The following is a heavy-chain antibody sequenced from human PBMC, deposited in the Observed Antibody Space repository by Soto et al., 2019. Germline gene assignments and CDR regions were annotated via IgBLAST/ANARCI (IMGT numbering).Heavy chain of an antibody. Sequence: PSETLSLTCTVSGGSISSSSYYWGWIRQPPGKGLERIGSIYYSGSTYYNPSLKSRVTISVDTSKNQFSLKLSAVTAADTAVYYCARYSSSSAGYGYYYGMDVWGQGTTVTASS. CDR3: ARYSSSSAGYGYYYGMDV. D-gene: IGHD6-6*01. CDR2: IYYSGST. V-gene: IGHV4-39*01. J-gene: IGHJ6*02. CDR1: GGSISSSSYY.